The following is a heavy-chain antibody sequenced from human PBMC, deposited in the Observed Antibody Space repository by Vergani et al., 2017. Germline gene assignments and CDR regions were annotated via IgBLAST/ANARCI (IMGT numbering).Heavy chain of an antibody. D-gene: IGHD2-21*02. CDR1: GFTVSSNY. V-gene: IGHV3-53*01. CDR2: IYSGGTT. J-gene: IGHJ4*02. Sequence: EVQLVDSGGGLIQTGGSLRLSCAASGFTVSSNYMSWVRQAPGKGLEWVSVIYSGGTTYYADSVKGRFTISRDNSKNTLYLQMNSLRAEDTAVYYCARVFGGDAPIYFDYWGQGTLVTVSS. CDR3: ARVFGGDAPIYFDY.